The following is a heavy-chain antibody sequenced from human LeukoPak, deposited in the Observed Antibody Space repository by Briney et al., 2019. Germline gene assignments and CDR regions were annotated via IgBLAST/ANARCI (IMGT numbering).Heavy chain of an antibody. CDR1: GFTFSDYY. Sequence: GGSLRLSCAASGFTFSDYYMSWIRQAPGKGLEWVSYISSSGSTIYYADSVKGRFTISRDNAKNSLYLQMNSLRAEDTAVYYCARESSGWYSVEGAFDIWGQGTMVTVSS. V-gene: IGHV3-11*04. D-gene: IGHD6-19*01. J-gene: IGHJ3*02. CDR2: ISSSGSTI. CDR3: ARESSGWYSVEGAFDI.